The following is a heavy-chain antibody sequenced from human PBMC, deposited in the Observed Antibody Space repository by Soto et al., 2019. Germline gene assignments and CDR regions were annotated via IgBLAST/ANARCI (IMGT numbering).Heavy chain of an antibody. J-gene: IGHJ4*02. V-gene: IGHV1-18*01. Sequence: ASVKVSGTASGYTFTSYGISCVRQAPGQGLEWMGWISAYNGNTNYAQKLQGRVTMTTDTSTSTAYMELRSLRSDDTAVYYCARDSGGYSYGEFDYWGQGTLVTVSS. D-gene: IGHD5-18*01. CDR3: ARDSGGYSYGEFDY. CDR1: GYTFTSYG. CDR2: ISAYNGNT.